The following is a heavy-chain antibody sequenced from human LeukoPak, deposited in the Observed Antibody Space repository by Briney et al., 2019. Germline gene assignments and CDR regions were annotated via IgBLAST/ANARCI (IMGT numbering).Heavy chain of an antibody. Sequence: GGSLRLSCAASGFTFSSYSMNWLRQAPGKGLEWVSYISSSSSTIYYADSVKGRFTISRDNAKNSLYLQMNSLRAEDTAVYYCARALQTYYYDSSGYLNRFDPWGQGTLVTVSS. V-gene: IGHV3-48*01. CDR2: ISSSSSTI. J-gene: IGHJ5*02. CDR1: GFTFSSYS. CDR3: ARALQTYYYDSSGYLNRFDP. D-gene: IGHD3-22*01.